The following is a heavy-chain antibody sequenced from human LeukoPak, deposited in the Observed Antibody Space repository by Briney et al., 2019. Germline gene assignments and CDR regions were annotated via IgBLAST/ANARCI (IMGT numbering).Heavy chain of an antibody. V-gene: IGHV4-59*11. Sequence: SETLSLTCAVSTDSFSSHYWSWVRQPPGKGLEGIGYISYIGSTNYNPSLKSRVTISIDTSKNQFSLRLRSVTAADTAVYYCARDLITVTKGFDIWGQGTMVSVSS. CDR3: ARDLITVTKGFDI. CDR2: ISYIGST. CDR1: TDSFSSHY. D-gene: IGHD4-17*01. J-gene: IGHJ3*02.